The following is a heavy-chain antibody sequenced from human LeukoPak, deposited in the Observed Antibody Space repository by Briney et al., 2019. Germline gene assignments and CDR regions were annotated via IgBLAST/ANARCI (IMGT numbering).Heavy chain of an antibody. V-gene: IGHV3-30*04. CDR3: ASLYSSGWYGLDY. Sequence: GGSLRLSCAASGFTFSSYAMHWVRQAPGKGLEWVAVISYDGSNKYYADSVKSRFTISRDNSKNTLYLQMNSLRAEDTAVYYCASLYSSGWYGLDYWGQGTLVTVSS. CDR1: GFTFSSYA. CDR2: ISYDGSNK. D-gene: IGHD6-19*01. J-gene: IGHJ4*02.